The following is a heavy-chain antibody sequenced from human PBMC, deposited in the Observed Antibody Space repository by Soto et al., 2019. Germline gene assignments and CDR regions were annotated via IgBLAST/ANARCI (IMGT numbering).Heavy chain of an antibody. Sequence: PSETQSLTCAVYGGSFSGYYWSWIRQPPGKGLEWIGEINHSGSTNYNPSLKSRVTISVDTSKNQFSLKLSSVTAADTAVYYCARGGKYCSGGSCYGRYRNWFDPWGQGTLVTVSS. D-gene: IGHD2-15*01. CDR3: ARGGKYCSGGSCYGRYRNWFDP. CDR2: INHSGST. CDR1: GGSFSGYY. J-gene: IGHJ5*02. V-gene: IGHV4-34*01.